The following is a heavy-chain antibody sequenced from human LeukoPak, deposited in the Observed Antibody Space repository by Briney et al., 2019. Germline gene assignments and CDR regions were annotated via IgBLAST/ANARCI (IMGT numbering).Heavy chain of an antibody. CDR1: GFTFSSYA. J-gene: IGHJ6*02. CDR3: ANSDSSGVYYYYGTDV. V-gene: IGHV3-23*01. Sequence: GGSLRLSCAASGFTFSSYAMSWVRQAPGKGLEWVSAISGSGGSTYYADSLKGRFTISRDNSKNTLYLQMNSLRAEDTAVYYCANSDSSGVYYYYGTDVWGQGTPVTVSS. D-gene: IGHD6-25*01. CDR2: ISGSGGST.